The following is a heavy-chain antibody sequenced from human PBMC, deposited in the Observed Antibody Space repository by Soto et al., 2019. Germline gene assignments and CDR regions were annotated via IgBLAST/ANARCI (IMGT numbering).Heavy chain of an antibody. CDR3: ARRPSQLVVMEFDGAQNWFDP. CDR1: GFTFSDYY. D-gene: IGHD2-8*01. Sequence: QVQLVESGGGLVKPGGSLRLSCVASGFTFSDYYMSWIRQAPGKGLEWVSYITGSGSTIYYADSVKGRFTISRDNAKKSLYLQMNSLRAEDTAVYYCARRPSQLVVMEFDGAQNWFDPWGQGTLVTVSS. J-gene: IGHJ5*02. V-gene: IGHV3-11*01. CDR2: ITGSGSTI.